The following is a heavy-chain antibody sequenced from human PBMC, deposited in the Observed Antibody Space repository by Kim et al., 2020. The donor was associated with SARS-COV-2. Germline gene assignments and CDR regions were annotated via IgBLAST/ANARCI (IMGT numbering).Heavy chain of an antibody. CDR2: NSYSGST. V-gene: IGHV4-59*08. Sequence: SQTLSLTCTVSGGSISSYYWSWVRQPPGKGLEWIGYNSYSGSTNYNPSLKNRVTISGDTSKNQFSLKLSSVTAADTAVYYCARTGYCSSTSCPRGYYGMD. CDR1: GGSISSYY. D-gene: IGHD2-2*01. J-gene: IGHJ6*01. CDR3: ARTGYCSSTSCPRGYYGMD.